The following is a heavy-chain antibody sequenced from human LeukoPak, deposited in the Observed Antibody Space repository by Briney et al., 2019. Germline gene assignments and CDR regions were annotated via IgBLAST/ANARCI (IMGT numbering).Heavy chain of an antibody. CDR1: GFTVSSNY. V-gene: IGHV3-53*05. Sequence: TGGSLSLSCAASGFTVSSNYMSWVRQAPGKGLEWVSIIYSGGSTFYADSVKGRFTISRDNSKNTLYLQMNSLRAEDTAMYYCAKFGSSALTGPDSAFYFDYWGQGTLVTVSS. CDR3: AKFGSSALTGPDSAFYFDY. J-gene: IGHJ4*02. D-gene: IGHD6-13*01. CDR2: IYSGGST.